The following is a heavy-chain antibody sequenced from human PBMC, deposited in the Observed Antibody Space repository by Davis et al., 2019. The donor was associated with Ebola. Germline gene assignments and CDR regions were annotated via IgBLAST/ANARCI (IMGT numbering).Heavy chain of an antibody. D-gene: IGHD1-7*01. CDR2: INPNSGGT. J-gene: IGHJ6*02. CDR3: ARERITGTTRGNGMDV. Sequence: ASVKVSCKASGYTFTGYYMHWVRQAPGQGLEWMGWINPNSGGTNYAQKFQGWVTMTRDTSISTVYMELSSLRSEDTAVYYCARERITGTTRGNGMDVWGQGTTVTVSS. CDR1: GYTFTGYY. V-gene: IGHV1-2*04.